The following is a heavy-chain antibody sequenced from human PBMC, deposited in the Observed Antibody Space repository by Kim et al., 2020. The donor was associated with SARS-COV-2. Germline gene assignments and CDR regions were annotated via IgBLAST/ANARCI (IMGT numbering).Heavy chain of an antibody. J-gene: IGHJ6*02. CDR3: ARDRRADYGNPHYGMDV. D-gene: IGHD4-17*01. V-gene: IGHV1-18*01. CDR1: GYTFTSYG. Sequence: ASVKVSCKASGYTFTSYGISWVRQAPGQGLEWMGWISAYNGNTNYAQKLQGRVTMTTDTCTSTAYMELRSLRSDDTAVYYCARDRRADYGNPHYGMDVWGQGTTVTVSS. CDR2: ISAYNGNT.